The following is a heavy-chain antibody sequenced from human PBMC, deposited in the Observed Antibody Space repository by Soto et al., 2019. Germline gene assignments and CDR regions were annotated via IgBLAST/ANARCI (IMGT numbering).Heavy chain of an antibody. J-gene: IGHJ4*02. Sequence: GGSLRLSCAASGFTFSSYGMHWVRQAPGKGLEWVAVISDDGSNKYYTDSVKGRFTISRDNSKNTLYLQMNSLRAEDTAVYYCAKDMRCSGYESSDYWGQGSLVTVSS. CDR1: GFTFSSYG. CDR2: ISDDGSNK. D-gene: IGHD5-12*01. V-gene: IGHV3-30*18. CDR3: AKDMRCSGYESSDY.